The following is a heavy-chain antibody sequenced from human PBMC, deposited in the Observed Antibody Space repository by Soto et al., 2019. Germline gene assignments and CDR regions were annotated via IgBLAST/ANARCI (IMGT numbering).Heavy chain of an antibody. CDR2: ISGTGYNT. J-gene: IGHJ4*02. D-gene: IGHD6-13*01. Sequence: PGGTLRLSCAASGFTFTSYAMNWVRLPPGKGLERVSAISGTGYNTYYADSVKGRFTISRDNTKNTLYLQMNSLRAEDTAVYYCAKAGFSSSWSPTYFDDWGQGTLVTVSS. CDR3: AKAGFSSSWSPTYFDD. V-gene: IGHV3-23*01. CDR1: GFTFTSYA.